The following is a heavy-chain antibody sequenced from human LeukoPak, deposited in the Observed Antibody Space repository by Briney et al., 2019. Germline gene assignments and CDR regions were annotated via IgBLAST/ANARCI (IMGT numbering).Heavy chain of an antibody. D-gene: IGHD3-10*01. J-gene: IGHJ4*02. CDR1: GLTISDSW. CDR2: LASDETNK. V-gene: IGHV3-74*01. Sequence: GSLRLSCAASGLTISDSWIHWVRQAPGKGLLWVSRLASDETNKIYADSVKGRFTISRDNAKNTLYLQMNSLRVEDTAVYFCAARKVRGVWFYLDYWGQGTLVTVSS. CDR3: AARKVRGVWFYLDY.